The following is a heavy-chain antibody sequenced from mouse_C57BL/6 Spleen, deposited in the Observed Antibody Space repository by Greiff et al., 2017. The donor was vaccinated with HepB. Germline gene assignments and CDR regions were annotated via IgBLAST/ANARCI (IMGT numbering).Heavy chain of an antibody. CDR3: ARKRRGAMDY. CDR1: GYTFTSYW. J-gene: IGHJ4*01. D-gene: IGHD2-12*01. Sequence: VQLQPPGAELVMPGASVKLSCKASGYTFTSYWMHWVKQRPGQGLEWIGEIDPSDSYTNYNQKFKGKSTLTVDKSSSTAYMQLSSLTSEDSAVYYCARKRRGAMDYWGQGTSVTVSS. V-gene: IGHV1-69*01. CDR2: IDPSDSYT.